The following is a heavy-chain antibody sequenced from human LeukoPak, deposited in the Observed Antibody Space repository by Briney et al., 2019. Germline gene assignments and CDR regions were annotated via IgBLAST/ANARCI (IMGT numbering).Heavy chain of an antibody. D-gene: IGHD4-17*01. CDR2: ISSSSSYI. V-gene: IGHV3-21*01. Sequence: PGGSLRLSCAASGFTFSSYSMNWVRQAPGKGLEWVSSISSSSSYIYYADSVKGRFTISRDNAKNSLYLQMNSLRAEDTAVYYCARDHGDYGLYYYGMDVWGQGTTVTVSS. CDR1: GFTFSSYS. J-gene: IGHJ6*02. CDR3: ARDHGDYGLYYYGMDV.